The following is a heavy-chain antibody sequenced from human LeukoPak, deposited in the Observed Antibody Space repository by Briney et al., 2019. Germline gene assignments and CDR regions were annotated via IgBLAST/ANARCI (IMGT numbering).Heavy chain of an antibody. J-gene: IGHJ4*02. D-gene: IGHD4-23*01. V-gene: IGHV3-21*01. CDR1: GFTFSSYA. CDR2: ISSSSTYI. CDR3: AKDIYGGSWPNDY. Sequence: GGSLRLSCAASGFTFSSYAMSWVRQAPGKGLEWVSSISSSSTYIYYADSVKGRFTISRDNAKNSVYLQMLSLRAEDTAVYYCAKDIYGGSWPNDYWGQGTLVTVSS.